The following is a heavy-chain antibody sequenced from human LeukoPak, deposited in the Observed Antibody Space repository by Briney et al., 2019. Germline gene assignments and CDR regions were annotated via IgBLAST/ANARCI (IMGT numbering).Heavy chain of an antibody. V-gene: IGHV1-24*01. CDR2: FDPEDGGT. CDR1: GYTLTELS. Sequence: ASVKVSCKVSGYTLTELSMHWVRQAPGKGLEWMGGFDPEDGGTIYAQKFQGRVTMTEDTSTDTAYMELSSLRSEDTAVYYCATSAPEGNYYYYGMDVWDQGTTVTVSS. J-gene: IGHJ6*02. CDR3: ATSAPEGNYYYYGMDV.